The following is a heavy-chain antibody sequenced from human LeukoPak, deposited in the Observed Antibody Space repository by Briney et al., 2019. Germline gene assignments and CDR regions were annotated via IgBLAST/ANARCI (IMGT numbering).Heavy chain of an antibody. CDR1: GGTFSSYA. D-gene: IGHD3-16*01. CDR2: IIPILGIA. Sequence: SVKVSCKASGGTFSSYAISWVRRAPGQGLEWMGRIIPILGIANYAQKFQGRVTITADKSTSTAYMELSSLRSEDTAVYYCARALSGTPYTFDIWGQGTLVTVSS. J-gene: IGHJ4*02. V-gene: IGHV1-69*04. CDR3: ARALSGTPYTFDI.